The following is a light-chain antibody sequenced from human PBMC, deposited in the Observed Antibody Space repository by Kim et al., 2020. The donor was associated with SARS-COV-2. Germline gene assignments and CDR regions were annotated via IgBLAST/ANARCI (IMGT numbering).Light chain of an antibody. CDR1: QSVFRHF. CDR2: ATS. Sequence: LFPGERARPPCRARQSVFRHFFSREQQKPGQAPRLLIYATSSRATGIPDRFSGSGSGAGFTLTNSRLGPGDFAVYYCQHYGSPPYTFGQGTKLEI. CDR3: QHYGSPPYT. J-gene: IGKJ2*01. V-gene: IGKV3-20*01.